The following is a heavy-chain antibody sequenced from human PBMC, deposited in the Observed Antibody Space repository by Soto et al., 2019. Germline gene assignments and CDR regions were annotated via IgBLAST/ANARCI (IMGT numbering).Heavy chain of an antibody. CDR1: GFTFSSYW. V-gene: IGHV3-7*01. CDR2: IKQDGSEK. CDR3: ARVPQLRFFEGRRDYYYGMDV. J-gene: IGHJ6*02. D-gene: IGHD3-3*01. Sequence: GGSLRLSCAASGFTFSSYWMSWVRQAPGKGLEWVANIKQDGSEKYYVDSVKGRFTISRDNAKNSLYLQMNSLRAEDTAVYYCARVPQLRFFEGRRDYYYGMDVWGQGTTVTVSS.